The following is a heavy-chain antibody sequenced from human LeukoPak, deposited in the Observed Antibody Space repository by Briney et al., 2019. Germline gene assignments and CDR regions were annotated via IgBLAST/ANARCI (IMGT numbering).Heavy chain of an antibody. CDR1: GGSISSSSYY. J-gene: IGHJ4*02. D-gene: IGHD2-15*01. V-gene: IGHV4-39*01. Sequence: PSETLSLTCTVSGGSISSSSYYWGWIRQPPGKGLEWIGNIYYSGSTYYNPSLMSRVTISVDTSKNHFSLKLSSVTAAVTAVYYCARQAVVVAALLDCWGQGTLVTVSS. CDR2: IYYSGST. CDR3: ARQAVVVAALLDC.